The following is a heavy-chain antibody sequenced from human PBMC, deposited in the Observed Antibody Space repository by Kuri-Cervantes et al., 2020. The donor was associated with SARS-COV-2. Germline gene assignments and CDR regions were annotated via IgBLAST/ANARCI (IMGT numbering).Heavy chain of an antibody. CDR2: ISSSGSTI. CDR3: AKDRVYCSGGSCPLYY. V-gene: IGHV3-11*01. CDR1: GFTFSDYY. D-gene: IGHD2-15*01. J-gene: IGHJ4*02. Sequence: GESLKISCVASGFTFSDYYMSWIRQAPGKGLEWVSYISSSGSTIYYADSVKGRFTISRDNSKNTLYLQMNSLRAEDTAVYYCAKDRVYCSGGSCPLYYWGQGTLVTVSS.